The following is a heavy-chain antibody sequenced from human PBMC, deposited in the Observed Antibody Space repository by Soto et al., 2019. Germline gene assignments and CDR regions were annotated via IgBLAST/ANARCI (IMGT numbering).Heavy chain of an antibody. Sequence: QVQLQESGPGLVKPSQTLSLNCTVSGASITRGGYFWNWIRQLPGKGLEWIGHTYYSGTTSSNPSFKSRVSISVDTSEKLFSLTLTSVTAADTAIYYCARDAEGSITGFFAHWGQGILVTVSS. CDR3: ARDAEGSITGFFAH. J-gene: IGHJ4*02. CDR2: TYYSGTT. D-gene: IGHD1-20*01. V-gene: IGHV4-31*02. CDR1: GASITRGGYF.